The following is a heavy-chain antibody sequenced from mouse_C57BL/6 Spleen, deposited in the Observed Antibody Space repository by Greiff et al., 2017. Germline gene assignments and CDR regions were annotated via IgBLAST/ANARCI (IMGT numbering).Heavy chain of an antibody. CDR3: ARCSYDGYYEPRDFDV. Sequence: VQLVESDAELVKPGASVKISCKVSGYTFTDHTIHWMKQRPEQGLEWIGYIYPRDGSTKYNEKFKGKATLTADKSSSTAYMQLNSLTSEDSAVYFCARCSYDGYYEPRDFDVWGTGTTVTVSS. CDR1: GYTFTDHT. CDR2: IYPRDGST. V-gene: IGHV1-78*01. D-gene: IGHD2-3*01. J-gene: IGHJ1*03.